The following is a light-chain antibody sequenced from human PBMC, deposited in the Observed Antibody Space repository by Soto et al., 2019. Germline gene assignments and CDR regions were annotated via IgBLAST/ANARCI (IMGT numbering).Light chain of an antibody. CDR3: VQNNRYPPYT. CDR2: AAS. J-gene: IGKJ2*01. V-gene: IGKV1-17*01. CDR1: QGIRND. Sequence: DIQMTQSPSSLSASVGDRVTITCRASQGIRNDLGWYQQKPGKAPKRLIYAASSLQSGVPSRFNVSGTGTEFTLTISILQPEELATYYCVQNNRYPPYTFRQGTKREIK.